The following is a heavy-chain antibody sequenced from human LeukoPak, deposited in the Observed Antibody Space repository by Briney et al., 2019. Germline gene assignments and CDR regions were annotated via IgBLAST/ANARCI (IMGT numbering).Heavy chain of an antibody. V-gene: IGHV4-59*01. D-gene: IGHD1-26*01. Sequence: KASETLSLTCTVSGGSISSYYWSWIRQPPGKGLEWIGYIYYSGSTNYNPSLKSRVTISVDTSKNQFSLKLSSVTAADTAVYNCASAVAQSGSYGYWGQGTLVTVSS. CDR2: IYYSGST. CDR1: GGSISSYY. CDR3: ASAVAQSGSYGY. J-gene: IGHJ4*02.